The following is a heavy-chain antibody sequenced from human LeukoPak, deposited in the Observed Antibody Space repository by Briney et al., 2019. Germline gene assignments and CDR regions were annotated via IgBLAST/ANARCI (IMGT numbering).Heavy chain of an antibody. CDR2: IIPILAIP. CDR3: ARDGAYYDSDAFDI. CDR1: GGTLSSYA. Sequence: RASVKVSCKASGGTLSSYAISWVRQAPGQGLEWMGRIIPILAIPNYAQKFQGRVTITADKSTSTAYMELSNLRSDDTAVYYCARDGAYYDSDAFDIWGQGTMVTVSS. J-gene: IGHJ3*02. V-gene: IGHV1-69*04. D-gene: IGHD3-22*01.